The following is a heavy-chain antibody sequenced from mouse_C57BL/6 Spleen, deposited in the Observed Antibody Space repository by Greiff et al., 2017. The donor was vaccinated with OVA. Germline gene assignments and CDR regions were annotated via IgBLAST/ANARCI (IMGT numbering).Heavy chain of an antibody. CDR1: GFTFSSYA. Sequence: EVKLMESGEGLVKPGGSLKLSCAASGFTFSSYAMSWVRQTPEKRLEWVAYISSGGDYIYHADTVKGRFTISRDNARNTLYLQMSSLKSEDTAMYYCTRDYYGSSWYFDVWGTGTTVTVSS. V-gene: IGHV5-9-1*02. CDR3: TRDYYGSSWYFDV. J-gene: IGHJ1*03. D-gene: IGHD1-1*01. CDR2: ISSGGDYI.